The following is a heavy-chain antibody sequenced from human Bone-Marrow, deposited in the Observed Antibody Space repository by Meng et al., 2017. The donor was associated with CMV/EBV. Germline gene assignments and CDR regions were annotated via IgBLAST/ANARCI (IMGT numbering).Heavy chain of an antibody. J-gene: IGHJ4*02. D-gene: IGHD4-11*01. CDR3: ARSDDDYSPTDY. CDR1: GGTFSSYA. Sequence: SVKVSCKASGGTFSSYAISWVRQAPGQGLEWMGGIIPIVGTANYAQKFQGRVTITTDESTSTAYMELSSLRSEDTAVYYCARSDDDYSPTDYWGQGTLVTVSS. CDR2: IIPIVGTA. V-gene: IGHV1-69*05.